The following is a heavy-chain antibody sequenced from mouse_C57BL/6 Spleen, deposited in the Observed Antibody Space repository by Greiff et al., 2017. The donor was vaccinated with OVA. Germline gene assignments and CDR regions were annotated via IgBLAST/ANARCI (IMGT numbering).Heavy chain of an antibody. CDR1: GYAFSSSW. CDR3: ARGGYFDY. D-gene: IGHD1-1*02. V-gene: IGHV1-82*01. CDR2: IYPGDGDT. J-gene: IGHJ2*01. Sequence: VQLQESGPELVKPGASVKISCKASGYAFSSSWMHWVKQRPGKGLEWIGRIYPGDGDTNYNGKFKGKATLTADKSSSTAYMQLSSLTSEDSAVYFCARGGYFDYWGQGTTLTVSS.